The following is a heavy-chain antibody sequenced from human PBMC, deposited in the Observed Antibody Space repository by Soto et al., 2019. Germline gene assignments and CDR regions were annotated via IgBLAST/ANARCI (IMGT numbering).Heavy chain of an antibody. J-gene: IGHJ6*02. Sequence: PSETLSLTCTVSGASISRYYWSWIRQSPGKGLEWIGYLYNTGSTIYNPSLKSRVTISVDTSKNQFSLKMNSVTAADTAVYYCARDEIAAAGTYYYYGMDVWGQGTTVTVSS. D-gene: IGHD6-13*01. CDR2: LYNTGST. V-gene: IGHV4-59*01. CDR3: ARDEIAAAGTYYYYGMDV. CDR1: GASISRYY.